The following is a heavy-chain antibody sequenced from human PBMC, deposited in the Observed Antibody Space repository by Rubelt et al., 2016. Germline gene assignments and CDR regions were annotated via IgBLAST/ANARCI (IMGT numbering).Heavy chain of an antibody. V-gene: IGHV4-38-2*02. Sequence: QLQLQESGPGLVKPSETLSLTCTVSGSSIGSGYYWGWIRQPPGKGLEWIGNIYHTGSTYYNPSLKSRVTISVDTSKNQFSLKLGSVTAADTAVYYCARDSGSGSYYINWFDPWGQGTLVTVSS. CDR1: GSSIGSGYY. J-gene: IGHJ5*02. CDR2: IYHTGST. D-gene: IGHD3-10*01. CDR3: ARDSGSGSYYINWFDP.